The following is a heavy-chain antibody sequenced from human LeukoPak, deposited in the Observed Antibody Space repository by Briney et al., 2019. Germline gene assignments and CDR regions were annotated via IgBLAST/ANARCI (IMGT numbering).Heavy chain of an antibody. Sequence: ASVKVSCKASGYTFTSYYMHWVRQAPGQGLEWMGIINPSGGSTSYAQKFQGRVTMTRDTSMSTVYMELSSLRSEDTAVYYCARVYYDSSGYLTFDYWGQGTLVTVSS. CDR1: GYTFTSYY. CDR3: ARVYYDSSGYLTFDY. V-gene: IGHV1-46*01. D-gene: IGHD3-22*01. J-gene: IGHJ4*02. CDR2: INPSGGST.